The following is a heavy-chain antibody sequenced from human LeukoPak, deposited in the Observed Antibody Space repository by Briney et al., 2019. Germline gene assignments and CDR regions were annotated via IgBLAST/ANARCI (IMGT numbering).Heavy chain of an antibody. J-gene: IGHJ4*02. Sequence: PSETLSLTCTVSGGSISSGSYYWSWIRQPAGKGLEWIGRIYTSGSTNYNPSLKSRVTISVDTSENQFSLKLSSVTAADTAVYYCARDLVYWGQGTLVTVSS. V-gene: IGHV4-61*02. D-gene: IGHD2-15*01. CDR1: GGSISSGSYY. CDR3: ARDLVY. CDR2: IYTSGST.